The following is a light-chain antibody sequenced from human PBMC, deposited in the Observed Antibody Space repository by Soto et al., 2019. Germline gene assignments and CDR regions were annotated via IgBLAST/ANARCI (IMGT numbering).Light chain of an antibody. Sequence: EIVMTQSPATLSVSPGERATLSCRASQSVSSNLAWYQQKPGQAPRLLIYGASTRATGIPARFSVSGSGTEFTLTISSLQSEDFAVYYCQQYSTLPHTFGQGTKLEVK. CDR2: GAS. CDR1: QSVSSN. CDR3: QQYSTLPHT. J-gene: IGKJ2*01. V-gene: IGKV3-15*01.